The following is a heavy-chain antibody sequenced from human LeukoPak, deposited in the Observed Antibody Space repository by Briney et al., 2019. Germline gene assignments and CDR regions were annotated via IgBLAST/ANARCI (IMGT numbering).Heavy chain of an antibody. J-gene: IGHJ4*02. CDR3: ARIDPRAAAGLLHFDY. Sequence: ASVKVSCKASGYTFTSYAMNWVRQAPGQGLEWRGWINTNTGNPTYAQGFTGRFVFSLDTSVSTAYLQISSLKAEDTAVYYCARIDPRAAAGLLHFDYWGQGTLVTVSS. CDR1: GYTFTSYA. V-gene: IGHV7-4-1*02. D-gene: IGHD6-13*01. CDR2: INTNTGNP.